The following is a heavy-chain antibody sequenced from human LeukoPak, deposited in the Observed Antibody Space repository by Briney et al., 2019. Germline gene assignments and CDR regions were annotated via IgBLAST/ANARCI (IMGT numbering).Heavy chain of an antibody. CDR2: ISYDGSNK. J-gene: IGHJ3*02. CDR3: AKGAFDI. Sequence: GGSLRLSCAASGFTFSSYGMHWVRQAPGKGLEWVAVISYDGSNKYYADSMKGRFTISRDNSKNTLYLQMNSLRAEDTAVYYCAKGAFDIWGQGTMVTVSS. CDR1: GFTFSSYG. V-gene: IGHV3-30*18.